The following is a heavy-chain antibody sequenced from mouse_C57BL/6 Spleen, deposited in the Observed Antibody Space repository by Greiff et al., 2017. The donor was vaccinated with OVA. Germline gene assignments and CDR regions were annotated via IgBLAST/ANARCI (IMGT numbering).Heavy chain of an antibody. Sequence: QVQLQQSGAELVRPGPSVKVSCKASGYAFTNYLIEWVKQRPGQGLEWIGVINPGSGGTNYNEKFKGKATLTADKSSSTAYMQLSSLTSEDSAVYFCARSAITTMDYWGQGTSVTVSS. J-gene: IGHJ4*01. CDR1: GYAFTNYL. V-gene: IGHV1-54*01. CDR3: ARSAITTMDY. D-gene: IGHD1-1*01. CDR2: INPGSGGT.